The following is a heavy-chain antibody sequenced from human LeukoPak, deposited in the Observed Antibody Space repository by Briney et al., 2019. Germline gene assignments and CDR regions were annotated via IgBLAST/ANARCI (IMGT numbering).Heavy chain of an antibody. CDR3: AACTSGSCYSGAPFDL. CDR2: FYQTGIS. CDR1: DDSIKSGGHS. D-gene: IGHD2-15*01. V-gene: IGHV4-30-2*01. J-gene: IGHJ5*02. Sequence: SETLSLICAVSDDSIKSGGHSWSWLRQAPGRSLEWIGFFYQTGISSNNPSLGSRVTISIDTTKNHLSLKLTSVTAADTALYYCAACTSGSCYSGAPFDLWGQGALVTVSS.